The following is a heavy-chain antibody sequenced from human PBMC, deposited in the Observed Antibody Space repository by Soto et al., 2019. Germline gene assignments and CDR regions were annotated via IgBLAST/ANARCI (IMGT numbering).Heavy chain of an antibody. J-gene: IGHJ6*02. V-gene: IGHV3-30-3*01. CDR3: ARRGYGMDV. CDR1: GFIFSTYA. CDR2: ISSDGNNK. Sequence: GGSLRLSCAASGFIFSTYAMHWVRQAPGKGLEWVAVISSDGNNKYYADSVKGRFTISRDNSKNTLYLQMNSLRAGNTAVYYCARRGYGMDVWGQGTTVTVSS.